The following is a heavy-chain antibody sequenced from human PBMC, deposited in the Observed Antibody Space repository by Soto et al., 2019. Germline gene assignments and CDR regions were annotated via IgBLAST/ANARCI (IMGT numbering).Heavy chain of an antibody. D-gene: IGHD3-3*01. Sequence: VQLVESGGGLVQPGGSLRLSCAASGFTFSSYWMSWVRRAPGKGLEWVANIKQDGSEKYYVDSVKGRFTISRDNTKNSLYLQMNSLRAEDTAVYYCARYYDFWSGYYMGYWGQGTLVTVSS. CDR3: ARYYDFWSGYYMGY. V-gene: IGHV3-7*01. CDR1: GFTFSSYW. J-gene: IGHJ4*02. CDR2: IKQDGSEK.